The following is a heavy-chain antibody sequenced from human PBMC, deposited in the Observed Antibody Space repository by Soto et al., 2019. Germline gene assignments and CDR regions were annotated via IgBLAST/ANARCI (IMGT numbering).Heavy chain of an antibody. D-gene: IGHD3-22*01. CDR2: INHSGST. CDR3: ARGLTVVITTDYYYYGMDV. CDR1: GGSFSGYY. V-gene: IGHV4-34*01. J-gene: IGHJ6*02. Sequence: SETLSLTSAVYGGSFSGYYWSWIRQPPGKGQEWIGEINHSGSTNYNPSLKSRVTISVDTSKNQFSLKLSSVTAADTAVYYCARGLTVVITTDYYYYGMDVWGQGTTVTVSS.